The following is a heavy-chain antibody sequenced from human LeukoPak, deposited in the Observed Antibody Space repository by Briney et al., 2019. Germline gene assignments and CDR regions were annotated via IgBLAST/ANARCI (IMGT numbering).Heavy chain of an antibody. Sequence: SETLSLTCTVSGGSISSYYWSWIRQPPGKGLEWIGYIYYSGSTNYNPSLKSRVTISVDTSKNQFSLKLSSVTAADTAVYYCARVWVDSSGRYFDYWGQGTLVTVSS. V-gene: IGHV4-59*01. D-gene: IGHD3-22*01. J-gene: IGHJ4*02. CDR3: ARVWVDSSGRYFDY. CDR2: IYYSGST. CDR1: GGSISSYY.